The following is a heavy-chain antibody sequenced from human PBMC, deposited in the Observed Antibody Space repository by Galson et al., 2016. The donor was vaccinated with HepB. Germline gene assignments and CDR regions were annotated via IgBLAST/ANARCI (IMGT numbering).Heavy chain of an antibody. J-gene: IGHJ6*02. CDR3: VRHGQIGPVSYPGSMDV. CDR2: IHPGDSQI. D-gene: IGHD5/OR15-5a*01. Sequence: QSGAEVKKPGESLKISCEGSGYSLTSNWVGWVRQMPGKGLEWMGIIHPGDSQIRYSPSFQGQVTMSADKSISTAYLQWSSLKASDTAIYYCVRHGQIGPVSYPGSMDVWGQGTTVTVSS. V-gene: IGHV5-51*01. CDR1: GYSLTSNW.